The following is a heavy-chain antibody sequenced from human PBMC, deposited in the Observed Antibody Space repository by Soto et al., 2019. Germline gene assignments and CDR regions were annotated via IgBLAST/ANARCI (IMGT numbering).Heavy chain of an antibody. CDR3: ARDYEFGFDI. J-gene: IGHJ3*02. V-gene: IGHV3-7*01. Sequence: EAQLVESGGGLVQPGGSLRLSCEASAFTLSSYWMSWVRQAPGKGLEWVANIKADGSEKYYVDSVKGRFTISRDNTKNSLYLQMSTLRPEDTAIYYCARDYEFGFDIWGQGTLVTVSS. CDR2: IKADGSEK. CDR1: AFTLSSYW. D-gene: IGHD3-22*01.